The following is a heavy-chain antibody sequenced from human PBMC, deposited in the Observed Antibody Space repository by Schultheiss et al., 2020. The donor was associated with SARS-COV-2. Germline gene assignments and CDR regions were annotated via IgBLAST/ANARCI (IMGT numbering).Heavy chain of an antibody. V-gene: IGHV5-51*01. CDR1: GYSFTNYW. CDR3: AVTPGYGAYGYFDY. Sequence: GGSLRLSCKGSGYSFTNYWIAWVRQMPGKGLESMGIIYPGDSDTRYSPSFQGQVTISADKSISTAYLQWSSLKASDTAMYYCAVTPGYGAYGYFDYWGQGTLVTVSS. D-gene: IGHD4-17*01. CDR2: IYPGDSDT. J-gene: IGHJ4*02.